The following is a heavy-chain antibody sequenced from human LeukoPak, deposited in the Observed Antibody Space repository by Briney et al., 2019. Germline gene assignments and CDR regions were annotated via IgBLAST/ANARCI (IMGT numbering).Heavy chain of an antibody. V-gene: IGHV3-21*01. D-gene: IGHD3-10*01. Sequence: GGSLRLSCAASGFTFSRYSMNWVRQAPGKGLEWVSSISSSRSYTYYADSVKGRFTISRDNAKNSLYLQMNSLRDEDTAVYYCARDLRLFRTPHTYYYGSGSYYPKGEIDYWGQGTLVTVSS. CDR3: ARDLRLFRTPHTYYYGSGSYYPKGEIDY. CDR2: ISSSRSYT. CDR1: GFTFSRYS. J-gene: IGHJ4*02.